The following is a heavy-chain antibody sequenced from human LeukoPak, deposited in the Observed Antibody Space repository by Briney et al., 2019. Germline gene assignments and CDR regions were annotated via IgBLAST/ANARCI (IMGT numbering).Heavy chain of an antibody. Sequence: ASVKVSCKASGYTFTGYYMHWVRQAPGQGLEWMGWINPNGGGTNYAQKFQGRVTMTRDTSISTAYMELSRLRSDDTAVYYCARCLYYYDSSGPDGFDPWGQGTLVTVSS. CDR1: GYTFTGYY. CDR3: ARCLYYYDSSGPDGFDP. CDR2: INPNGGGT. J-gene: IGHJ5*02. V-gene: IGHV1-2*02. D-gene: IGHD3-22*01.